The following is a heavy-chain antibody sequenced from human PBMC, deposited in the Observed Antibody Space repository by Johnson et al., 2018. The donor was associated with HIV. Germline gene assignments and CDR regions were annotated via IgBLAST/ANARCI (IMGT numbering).Heavy chain of an antibody. J-gene: IGHJ3*02. CDR2: LYRSGST. CDR1: AFTVSDNY. V-gene: IGHV3-66*01. D-gene: IGHD3-22*01. Sequence: VLLVESGGGLVQPGGSLRLSCAASAFTVSDNYLSWVRQAPGKGLEWVSALYRSGSTYYVDSVKGRFTISRDDAKNTLYLQMNSLRAEDTAVYYCARGDSSGEAFDIWGQGTMVTVSS. CDR3: ARGDSSGEAFDI.